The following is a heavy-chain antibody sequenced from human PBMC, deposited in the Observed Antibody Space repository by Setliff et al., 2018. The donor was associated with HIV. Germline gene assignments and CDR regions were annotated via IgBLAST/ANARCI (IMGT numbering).Heavy chain of an antibody. Sequence: PSETLSLTCTVSGGSISNDYWHWIRQSPGRGLEWIGYIYYTGSTNYNPSLKSRVAMSVDTSKNQFSLKVTPVTAADTAVYYCAKGAGFYGDYTFDHWGQGRQVTVSS. D-gene: IGHD4-17*01. V-gene: IGHV4-59*01. CDR3: AKGAGFYGDYTFDH. CDR1: GGSISNDY. J-gene: IGHJ4*02. CDR2: IYYTGST.